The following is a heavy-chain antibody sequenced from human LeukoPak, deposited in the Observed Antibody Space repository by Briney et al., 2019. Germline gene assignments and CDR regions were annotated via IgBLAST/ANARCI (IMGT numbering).Heavy chain of an antibody. CDR1: GYTFTGYY. CDR2: INPNSGGT. CDR3: ARVGHRKAAAGVFDY. J-gene: IGHJ4*02. V-gene: IGHV1-2*02. D-gene: IGHD6-13*01. Sequence: EASVKVSCKASGYTFTGYYMHWVRQAPGQGLEWMGWINPNSGGTSYAQKFQGRVTMTRDTSISTAYMELSRLRSDDTAVYYCARVGHRKAAAGVFDYWGQGTLVTVSS.